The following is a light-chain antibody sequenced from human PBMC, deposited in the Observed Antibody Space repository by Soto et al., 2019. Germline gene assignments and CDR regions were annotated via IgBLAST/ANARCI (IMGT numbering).Light chain of an antibody. Sequence: EILMTQSPGTLSLSPGERATLSCRASQSVSSSYLAWYQQNPGQAPRLLIYGASRRPTGIPDRFSGSGSGTDFTLTISRLEPEDFAVYYRHQYDRSPWTFGQGTKVEIK. CDR3: HQYDRSPWT. J-gene: IGKJ1*01. CDR1: QSVSSSY. V-gene: IGKV3-20*01. CDR2: GAS.